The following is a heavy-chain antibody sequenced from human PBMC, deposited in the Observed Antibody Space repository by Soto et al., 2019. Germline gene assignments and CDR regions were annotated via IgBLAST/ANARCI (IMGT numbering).Heavy chain of an antibody. CDR1: GFTFSSYS. Sequence: GGSLRLSCAASGFTFSSYSMNWVRQAPGKGLEWVSAISGSGGSTYYADSVKGRFTISRDNSKNTLYLQMNSLRAEDTAVYYCAKGVGRYYYYGMDVWGQGTTVTVSS. V-gene: IGHV3-23*01. CDR3: AKGVGRYYYYGMDV. J-gene: IGHJ6*02. CDR2: ISGSGGST.